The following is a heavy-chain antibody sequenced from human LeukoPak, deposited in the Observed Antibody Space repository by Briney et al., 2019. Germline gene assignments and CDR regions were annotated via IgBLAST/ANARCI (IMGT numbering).Heavy chain of an antibody. CDR1: GFSFRDYP. J-gene: IGHJ3*02. CDR3: ARETNWEAFDI. V-gene: IGHV3-23*01. D-gene: IGHD7-27*01. CDR2: ISAGADVI. Sequence: GGSLRLSCEAAGFSFRDYPMGWVRRASGKRLEWVSGISAGADVIFYADPVKGRFTISRDNSKNTLYLQMNSLRAEDTAVYYCARETNWEAFDIWGQGTMVTVSS.